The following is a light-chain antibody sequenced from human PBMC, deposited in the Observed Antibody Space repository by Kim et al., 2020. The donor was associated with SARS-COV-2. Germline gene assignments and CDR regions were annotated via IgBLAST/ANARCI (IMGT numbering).Light chain of an antibody. V-gene: IGLV3-1*01. CDR2: QDD. CDR3: QAWDLTTYV. J-gene: IGLJ1*01. CDR1: ELGDKY. Sequence: SYELTQPPSVSVSPGQTASITCSGDELGDKYVSXYQQKPGQSPVVVIYQDDKRPSGTPERFSGSNSGTTATLTIRGTHALDEADYYCQAWDLTTYVFGPG.